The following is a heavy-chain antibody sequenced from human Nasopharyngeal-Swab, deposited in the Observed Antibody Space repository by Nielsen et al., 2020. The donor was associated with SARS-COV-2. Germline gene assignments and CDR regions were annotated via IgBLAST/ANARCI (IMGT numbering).Heavy chain of an antibody. V-gene: IGHV3-9*01. CDR3: AKARIAAAGTWAYYFDY. Sequence: SLKISCAASGFRFDDYAMHWVRQGPGQGLEWVSGITWNGANINYADSVKGRFTISRDNAKKSLYLEMKSLRIEDTAFYYCAKARIAAAGTWAYYFDYWGQGALVTVSS. CDR1: GFRFDDYA. J-gene: IGHJ4*02. D-gene: IGHD6-13*01. CDR2: ITWNGANI.